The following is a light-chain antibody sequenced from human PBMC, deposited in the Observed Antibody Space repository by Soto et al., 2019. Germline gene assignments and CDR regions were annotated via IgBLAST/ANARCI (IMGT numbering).Light chain of an antibody. Sequence: EIVMTQSPATLSVSPGERATVSCRASQSVGSNLAWYQQKAGQAPSLLIYGASTTATGVPARFSGSGSGTEFTLTISSLQSEDFAVYYCQQYRYWRTFGQGTKVDIK. CDR3: QQYRYWRT. CDR1: QSVGSN. V-gene: IGKV3-15*01. CDR2: GAS. J-gene: IGKJ1*01.